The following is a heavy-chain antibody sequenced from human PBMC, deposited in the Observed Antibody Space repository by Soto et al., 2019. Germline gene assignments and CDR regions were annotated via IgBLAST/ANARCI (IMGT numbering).Heavy chain of an antibody. V-gene: IGHV3-23*01. CDR2: ISRDEDNT. D-gene: IGHD2-2*03. J-gene: IGHJ4*02. CDR3: VSWMSAHFDY. CDR1: QFTFGGLG. Sequence: VLLLESGGGFVQPGGSVRLSCAAHQFTFGGLGLSWGRQSPGRGLEWVATISRDEDNTHYADSVNGRFTISKDRSTNTLHLHMASLRAEDTAMYYCVSWMSAHFDYWGRGTLVTVSS.